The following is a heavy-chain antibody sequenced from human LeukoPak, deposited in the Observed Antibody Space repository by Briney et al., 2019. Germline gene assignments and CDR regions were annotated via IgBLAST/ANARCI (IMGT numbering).Heavy chain of an antibody. CDR2: IYSSGTT. CDR1: GASIRNTSFY. J-gene: IGHJ4*02. CDR3: ARHAVEGQWLQFYYFNY. Sequence: SETLSLTCAVSGASIRNTSFYWGWIRQPPGKGLQWIASIYSSGTTYYNPSIKSRITLFVDTSKNQVSLRLRSVTAADTAVYYCARHAVEGQWLQFYYFNYWGQGSLVTVSS. V-gene: IGHV4-39*01. D-gene: IGHD5-24*01.